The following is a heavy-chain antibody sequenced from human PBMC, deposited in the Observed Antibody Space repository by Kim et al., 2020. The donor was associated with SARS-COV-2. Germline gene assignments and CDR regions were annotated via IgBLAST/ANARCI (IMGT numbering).Heavy chain of an antibody. CDR3: AGAFGGYGLDY. CDR1: GFIFSRYG. V-gene: IGHV3-33*01. Sequence: GGSLRLSCAASGFIFSRYGMNWVRQAPGKGLEWVAVIWYDGSSKNYADSVKGRFTISRDNSKNTLYLQMNSLRGEDTAVYYCAGAFGGYGLDYWGQGTPVTLS. J-gene: IGHJ4*02. CDR2: IWYDGSSK. D-gene: IGHD5-12*01.